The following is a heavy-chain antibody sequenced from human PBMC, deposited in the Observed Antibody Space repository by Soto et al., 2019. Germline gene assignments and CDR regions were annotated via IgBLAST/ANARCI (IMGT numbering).Heavy chain of an antibody. Sequence: PSETLSLTCTFSGGSVTNSIYYWGWIRQSPGKGLEWIGSVYYRGRSYSKSSVKSRVTISVDTSKNRFSLSLNSVTASDTAVYFCVSQRTTVPTQAYFDYWGPGALVNV. CDR2: VYYRGRS. V-gene: IGHV4-39*01. D-gene: IGHD4-17*01. J-gene: IGHJ4*02. CDR1: GGSVTNSIYY. CDR3: VSQRTTVPTQAYFDY.